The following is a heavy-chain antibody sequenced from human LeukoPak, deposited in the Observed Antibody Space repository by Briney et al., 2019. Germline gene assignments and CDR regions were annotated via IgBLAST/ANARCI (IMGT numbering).Heavy chain of an antibody. CDR3: ARGARSGSYYVPYYYMDV. D-gene: IGHD3-10*01. CDR1: GYTLTELS. J-gene: IGHJ6*03. CDR2: FDPEDGET. V-gene: IGHV1-24*01. Sequence: ASVKVSCKVSGYTLTELSMHWVRQAPGKGLEWMGGFDPEDGETIYAQKFQGRVTMTEDTSTDTAYMELSSLRSEDTAVYYCARGARSGSYYVPYYYMDVWGKGTTVTVSS.